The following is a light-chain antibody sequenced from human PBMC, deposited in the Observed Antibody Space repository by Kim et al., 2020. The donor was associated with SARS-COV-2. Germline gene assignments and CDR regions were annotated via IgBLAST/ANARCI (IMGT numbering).Light chain of an antibody. J-gene: IGLJ1*01. Sequence: CTLGSGYSNYKVDWYQQRPGKGPRFVMRVGTGGSVGSKGDGIPDRFSVLGSGLNRYLIIKNIQEEDESDYHCGADHGSGHKFVYVFGTGTKVTVL. CDR1: SGYSNYK. CDR3: GADHGSGHKFVYV. V-gene: IGLV9-49*01. CDR2: VGTGGSVG.